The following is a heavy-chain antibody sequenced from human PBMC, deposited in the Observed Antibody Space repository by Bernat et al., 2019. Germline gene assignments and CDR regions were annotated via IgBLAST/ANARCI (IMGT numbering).Heavy chain of an antibody. CDR2: ISSSGSTI. CDR3: ARETVVAATRIQPLDY. Sequence: EVQLLESGGGLVQPGGSLRLSCAASGFTFSSYEMNGVRQASGKGLEWVSYISSSGSTISYADTVKGRFTISRDNAKNSLFLQMNSLRAEDTAVYYCARETVVAATRIQPLDYWGQGTLVTVS. J-gene: IGHJ4*02. D-gene: IGHD2-15*01. V-gene: IGHV3-48*03. CDR1: GFTFSSYE.